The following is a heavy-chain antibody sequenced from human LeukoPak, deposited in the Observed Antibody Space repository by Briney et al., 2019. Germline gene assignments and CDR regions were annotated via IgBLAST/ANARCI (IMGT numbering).Heavy chain of an antibody. CDR2: IFHTGST. Sequence: SETLSLTCTVSGDSISSGNYWGWIRQPPGKGLEWIGSIFHTGSTYFNLSLKSRVTISVDTSKNQFSLRLSSVTAADTAVYYCARLRKSGYSTFDYWGQGTLVTVPS. J-gene: IGHJ4*02. CDR3: ARLRKSGYSTFDY. V-gene: IGHV4-38-2*02. D-gene: IGHD3-3*01. CDR1: GDSISSGNY.